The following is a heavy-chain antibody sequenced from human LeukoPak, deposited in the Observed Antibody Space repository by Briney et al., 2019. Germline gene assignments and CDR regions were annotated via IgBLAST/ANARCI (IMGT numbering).Heavy chain of an antibody. J-gene: IGHJ6*03. CDR1: GGSISIYY. CDR2: IYYSGST. D-gene: IGHD2-2*01. Sequence: SETLSLTCTVSGGSISIYYWSWIRQPPGKGLEWIGYIYYSGSTNYNPSLKSRVTISVDTSKNQFSLKLSSVTAADTAVYYCARLFSEWYIVVVPAERHYYYMDVWGKGTTVTVSS. CDR3: ARLFSEWYIVVVPAERHYYYMDV. V-gene: IGHV4-59*01.